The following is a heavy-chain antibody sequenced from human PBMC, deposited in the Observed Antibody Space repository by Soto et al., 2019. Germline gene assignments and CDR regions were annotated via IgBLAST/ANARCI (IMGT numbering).Heavy chain of an antibody. CDR1: GGTFGNSA. CDR2: IIPIFPTP. J-gene: IGHJ6*02. V-gene: IGHV1-69*12. Sequence: QVQLVQSGAEVKKPGSSVTVSCKASGGTFGNSAISWVRQAPGQGLEWMGGIIPIFPTPYYAQKFQGRVRITADESTSTDHMELTSLRSADTAVYYCARDKDRKQLGGNYYYGMDVWGQGTTVTVSS. CDR3: ARDKDRKQLGGNYYYGMDV. D-gene: IGHD3-3*02.